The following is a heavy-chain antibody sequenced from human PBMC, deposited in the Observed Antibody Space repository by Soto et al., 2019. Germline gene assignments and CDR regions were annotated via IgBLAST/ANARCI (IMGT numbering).Heavy chain of an antibody. J-gene: IGHJ6*02. D-gene: IGHD3-10*01. CDR2: IYHTGST. Sequence: SLTCTVSGGSISSGGYSWNWIRQPPGKGLEWIGYIYHTGSTYYNPSLKSRVTISVDRSKNQFSLNLSSVTAADTAVYYCARGSLLDGMDVWGQGTTVTVSS. V-gene: IGHV4-30-2*01. CDR3: ARGSLLDGMDV. CDR1: GGSISSGGYS.